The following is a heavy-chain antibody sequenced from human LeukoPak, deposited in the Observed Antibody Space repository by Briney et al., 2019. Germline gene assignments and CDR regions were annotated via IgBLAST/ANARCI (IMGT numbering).Heavy chain of an antibody. V-gene: IGHV1-18*01. CDR2: ISAYNDNT. D-gene: IGHD3-10*01. Sequence: ASVKVSCKASGYTFTSYGISWVRQAPGQGLEWMGWISAYNDNTKYAQNLQGRATMTTDTSTSTAYMELSRLRSDDTAVYYCARDHYYGSGSYYNNWGQGTLVTVSS. CDR1: GYTFTSYG. CDR3: ARDHYYGSGSYYNN. J-gene: IGHJ4*02.